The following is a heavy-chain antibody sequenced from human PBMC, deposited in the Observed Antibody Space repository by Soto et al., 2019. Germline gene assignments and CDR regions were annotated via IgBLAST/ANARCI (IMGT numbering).Heavy chain of an antibody. Sequence: EVQLVESGGGLVKPGGSLRLSCAASGFTFSSYSMNWVRQAPGKGLEWVSSISSSSSYIYYADSVKGRFTISRDNAKKSLFLQMNSLRAEDKAGYYCAGDPTRYRYGYGLGYWGQGTLVTVSS. V-gene: IGHV3-21*01. CDR1: GFTFSSYS. CDR2: ISSSSSYI. J-gene: IGHJ4*02. CDR3: AGDPTRYRYGYGLGY. D-gene: IGHD5-18*01.